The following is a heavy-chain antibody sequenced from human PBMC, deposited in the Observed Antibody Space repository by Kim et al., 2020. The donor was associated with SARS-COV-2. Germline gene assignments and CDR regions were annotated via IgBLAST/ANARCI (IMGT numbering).Heavy chain of an antibody. D-gene: IGHD1-26*01. J-gene: IGHJ4*02. V-gene: IGHV3-30*18. Sequence: GGSLRLSCAASGFTFSSYGMHWVRQAPGKGLEWVAVISYDGSNKYYADSVKGRFTISRDNSKNTLYLQMNSLRAEDTAVYYCAKDRGSWEVLTDYWGQGTLVTVSS. CDR1: GFTFSSYG. CDR3: AKDRGSWEVLTDY. CDR2: ISYDGSNK.